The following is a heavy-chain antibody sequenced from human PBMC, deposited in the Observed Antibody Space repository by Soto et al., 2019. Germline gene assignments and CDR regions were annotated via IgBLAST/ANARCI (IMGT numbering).Heavy chain of an antibody. CDR1: GGSISSYY. D-gene: IGHD3-9*01. V-gene: IGHV3-15*01. CDR2: IKSKTDGGTA. CDR3: TTGIYYDILTGYHNVAY. Sequence: ETLSLTCTVSGGSISSYYWSWIRQPAGKGLEWVGRIKSKTDGGTADYAAPVKGRATISRDDSKNTVYLQMNSLKTEDTAVYYCTTGIYYDILTGYHNVAYWGQGALVTVSS. J-gene: IGHJ4*02.